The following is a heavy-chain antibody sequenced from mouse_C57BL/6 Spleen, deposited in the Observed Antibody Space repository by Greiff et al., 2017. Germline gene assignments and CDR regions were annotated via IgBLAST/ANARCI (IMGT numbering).Heavy chain of an antibody. V-gene: IGHV6-3*01. D-gene: IGHD1-1*01. CDR2: IRLKSDNYAT. Sequence: DVMLVESGGGLVQPGGSMKLSCVASGFTFSNYWMNWVRQSPEKGLEWVAQIRLKSDNYATHYAESVKGRFTISRDDYKSSVYLQMNNLRAEDTGIYYCTGGYGSSYAMDYWGQGTSVTVSS. CDR3: TGGYGSSYAMDY. CDR1: GFTFSNYW. J-gene: IGHJ4*01.